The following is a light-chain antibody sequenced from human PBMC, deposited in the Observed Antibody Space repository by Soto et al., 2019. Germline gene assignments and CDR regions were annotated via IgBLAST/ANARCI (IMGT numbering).Light chain of an antibody. CDR2: DVS. Sequence: QSVLTQPASVSGSPGQSITISCTGTSSDVGGYNYVSWYQQHPGKAPKLMIYDVSNRPSGVSNRFSGSKSGNTASLIISGLQAEDEADYYCSSYTSSNTLIFGGGTQLTVL. CDR3: SSYTSSNTLI. CDR1: SSDVGGYNY. V-gene: IGLV2-14*03. J-gene: IGLJ7*01.